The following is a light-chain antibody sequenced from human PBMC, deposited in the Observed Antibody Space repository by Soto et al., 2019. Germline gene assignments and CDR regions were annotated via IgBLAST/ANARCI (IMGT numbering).Light chain of an antibody. CDR3: QQYQSRPLT. V-gene: IGKV3-15*01. CDR1: QSVTSD. CDR2: GAS. Sequence: EIVLTQSPATLSVSPGERATLSCRASQSVTSDFNNLAWYQQKPGQAPRLLIYGASTRATGIPARFSGSGSGTQFTLTINSLQSEDFAVYYCQQYQSRPLTFGGGTKVEI. J-gene: IGKJ4*01.